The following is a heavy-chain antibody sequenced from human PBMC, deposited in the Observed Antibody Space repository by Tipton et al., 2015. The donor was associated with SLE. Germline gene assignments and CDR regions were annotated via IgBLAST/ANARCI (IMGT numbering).Heavy chain of an antibody. V-gene: IGHV3-23*03. CDR1: GFSLGEFW. CDR3: AKCRGGSFCRFDY. J-gene: IGHJ4*02. CDR2: IYSRGST. Sequence: SLRLSCAASGFSLGEFWMHWVRQAPGKGLEWVSIIYSRGSTYYADSVKGRFTISRDNSRNTLSLQMNYLRAEDTAVYYCAKCRGGSFCRFDYWGQGSLVTVSS. D-gene: IGHD3-16*01.